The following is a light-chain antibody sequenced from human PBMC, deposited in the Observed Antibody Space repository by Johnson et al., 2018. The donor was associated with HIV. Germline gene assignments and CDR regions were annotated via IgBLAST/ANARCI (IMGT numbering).Light chain of an antibody. Sequence: HSVLTQPPSVSAAPGQKVTISCSGSSSNIGNNYVSWYQQLPGTAPKLLIYENTKRPSGIPDRFSGSKSGTSATLGITGLQTGDEADYYCGTWDSSLYVFVFGTGTKVTVL. J-gene: IGLJ1*01. CDR3: GTWDSSLYVFV. V-gene: IGLV1-51*02. CDR2: ENT. CDR1: SSNIGNNY.